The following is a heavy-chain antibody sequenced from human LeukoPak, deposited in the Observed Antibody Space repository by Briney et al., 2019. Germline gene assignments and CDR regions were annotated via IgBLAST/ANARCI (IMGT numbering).Heavy chain of an antibody. Sequence: TXSSYAXSWVRQAPGKGLEWVSAISGSGGSTYYADSVKGRFTISRDNSKNTLYLQMNSLRAEDTAVYYCAKDWNGYNLFDYWGQGTLVTVSS. CDR2: ISGSGGST. V-gene: IGHV3-23*01. D-gene: IGHD5-24*01. CDR1: TXSSYA. J-gene: IGHJ4*02. CDR3: AKDWNGYNLFDY.